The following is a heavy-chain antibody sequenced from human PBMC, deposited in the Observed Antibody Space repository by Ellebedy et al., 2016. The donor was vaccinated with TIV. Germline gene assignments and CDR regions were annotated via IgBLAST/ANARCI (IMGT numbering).Heavy chain of an antibody. CDR2: IYPDDSDT. CDR1: GYNFTIYW. V-gene: IGHV5-51*01. CDR3: ARGTKGYSSSWYPY. D-gene: IGHD6-13*01. Sequence: GESLKISXKGSGYNFTIYWIGWVRQMPGKGLEWMGVIYPDDSDTRYSPSFQGQVTFSADKSTSTAYLQWSSLKASDTAMYYCARGTKGYSSSWYPYWGQGTLVTVSS. J-gene: IGHJ4*02.